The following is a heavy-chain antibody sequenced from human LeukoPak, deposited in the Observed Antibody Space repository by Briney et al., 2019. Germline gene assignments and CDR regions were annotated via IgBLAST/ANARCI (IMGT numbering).Heavy chain of an antibody. D-gene: IGHD4-17*01. CDR3: ARTLPTVIHGWMFDY. Sequence: PGGSLRLSCAASGFTFSSYSMNWVRQAPGKGLEWVSSISSSSSYIYYADSVKGRFTISRDNAKNSLCLQMNSLRAEDTAVYYCARTLPTVIHGWMFDYWGQGTLVTVSS. J-gene: IGHJ4*02. V-gene: IGHV3-21*01. CDR1: GFTFSSYS. CDR2: ISSSSSYI.